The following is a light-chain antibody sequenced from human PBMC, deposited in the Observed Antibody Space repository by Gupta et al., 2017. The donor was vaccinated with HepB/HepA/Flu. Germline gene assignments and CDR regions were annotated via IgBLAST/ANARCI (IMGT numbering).Light chain of an antibody. CDR3: QQTSAIPQT. CDR1: QNIKSY. Sequence: DIQMTQSPSSLSASVGDRINITCRASQNIKSYLNWYQQRSGKAPKLLIYGASSLQGWVPSRFGGSGSGTDFTLTVSSLQPEDFATYYCQQTSAIPQTFGPGTKVDIK. J-gene: IGKJ3*01. V-gene: IGKV1-39*01. CDR2: GAS.